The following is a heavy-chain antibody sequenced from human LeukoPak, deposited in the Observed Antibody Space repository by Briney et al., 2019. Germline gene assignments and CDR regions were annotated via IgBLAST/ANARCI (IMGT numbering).Heavy chain of an antibody. J-gene: IGHJ6*02. CDR2: IYYSGST. V-gene: IGHV4-59*08. Sequence: SSETLSLTCAVYGGSFSGYYWSWIRQPPGKGLEWIGYIYYSGSTNYNPSLKSRVTISVDTSKNQFSLKLSSVTAADTAVYYCAGTLGYDFWSGYYAVNYYYGMDVWGQGTTVTVSS. CDR1: GGSFSGYY. D-gene: IGHD3-3*01. CDR3: AGTLGYDFWSGYYAVNYYYGMDV.